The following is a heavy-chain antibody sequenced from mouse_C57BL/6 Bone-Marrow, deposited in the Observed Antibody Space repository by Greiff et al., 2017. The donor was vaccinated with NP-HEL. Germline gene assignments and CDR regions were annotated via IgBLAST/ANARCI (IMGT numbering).Heavy chain of an antibody. CDR2: IHPNSGST. V-gene: IGHV1-64*01. D-gene: IGHD2-3*01. CDR1: GYTFTSYW. Sequence: QVQLQQPGAELVKPGASVKLSCKASGYTFTSYWLHWVKQRPGQGLEWIGMIHPNSGSTNYNEKFKSKATLTVDKSSSTAYMQLSSLTSEDSAVYYCARRWLLRLYYFDYWGQGTTLTVSS. CDR3: ARRWLLRLYYFDY. J-gene: IGHJ2*01.